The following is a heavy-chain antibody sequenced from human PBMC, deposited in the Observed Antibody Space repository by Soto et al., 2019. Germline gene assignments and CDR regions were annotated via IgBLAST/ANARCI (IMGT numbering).Heavy chain of an antibody. J-gene: IGHJ6*02. V-gene: IGHV1-46*01. CDR2: INPSGGST. CDR1: VYTFISYY. CDR3: ARGHIVLMVYALNHGMDV. D-gene: IGHD2-8*01. Sequence: XSVKVSCNASVYTFISYYMHCVRQAPGQGLEWMGIINPSGGSTSYAQKFQGRVTMTRDTSTSTVYMELSSLRSEDTAVYYCARGHIVLMVYALNHGMDVWGQGTTVTVSS.